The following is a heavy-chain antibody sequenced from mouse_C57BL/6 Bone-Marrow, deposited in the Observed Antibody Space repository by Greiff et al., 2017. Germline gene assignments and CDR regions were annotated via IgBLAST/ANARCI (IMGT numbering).Heavy chain of an antibody. CDR3: ARETTVVHFDY. CDR2: IYPSDSET. V-gene: IGHV1-61*01. CDR1: GYTFTSYW. J-gene: IGHJ2*01. D-gene: IGHD1-1*01. Sequence: QVQLQQPGAELVRPGSSVKLSCKASGYTFTSYWMDWVKQRPGQGLEWIGNIYPSDSETHYNQKFKDKATLTVDKSSSTAYMQLSSLTSEASAVYYCARETTVVHFDYWGQGTTLTVSS.